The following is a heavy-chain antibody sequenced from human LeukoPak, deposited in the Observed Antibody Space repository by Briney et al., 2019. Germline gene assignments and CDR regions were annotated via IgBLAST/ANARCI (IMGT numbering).Heavy chain of an antibody. CDR1: GGSISSSTYY. CDR3: ARHVDSGYYFDY. CDR2: IYYSGST. V-gene: IGHV4-39*01. D-gene: IGHD3-10*01. J-gene: IGHJ4*02. Sequence: SETLSLTCTVSGGSISSSTYYWGWIRQPPGKGLEWIGSIYYSGSTYYNPSLKSRVTISVDTSKNQFSLKLSSVTAADTAVYYCARHVDSGYYFDYWGQGTLVTVSS.